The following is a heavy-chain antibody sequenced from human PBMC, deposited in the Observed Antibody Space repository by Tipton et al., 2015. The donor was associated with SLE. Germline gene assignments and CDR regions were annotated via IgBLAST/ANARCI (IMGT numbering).Heavy chain of an antibody. J-gene: IGHJ4*02. D-gene: IGHD5/OR15-5a*01. V-gene: IGHV4-34*01. CDR3: ARDVVSTGYFDF. CDR2: ISHDGGA. Sequence: TLSLTCTVFDGSLSGYYWAWLRQSPGKGLEWIGEISHDGGANYNPSLESRGTTSLETSKNHFSLKLNSVTAAGTAVYYCARDVVSTGYFDFWGQGTLVTVSS. CDR1: DGSLSGYY.